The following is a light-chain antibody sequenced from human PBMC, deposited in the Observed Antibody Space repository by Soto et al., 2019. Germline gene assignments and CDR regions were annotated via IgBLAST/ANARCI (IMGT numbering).Light chain of an antibody. CDR3: SSYAASNNLGV. CDR2: EVS. CDR1: SSDVGGYNY. V-gene: IGLV2-8*01. Sequence: QSALTQPPSASGSPGQSVTISCIGTSSDVGGYNYVSWYQQHPGKAPTLMIYEVSKRPSGVPDRFSGSKSGNTASLTVSGLQAEDEADYYGSSYAASNNLGVFGGGTKLTVL. J-gene: IGLJ2*01.